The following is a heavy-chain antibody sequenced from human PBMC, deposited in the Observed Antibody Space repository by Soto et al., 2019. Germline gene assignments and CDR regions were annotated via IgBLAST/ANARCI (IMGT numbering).Heavy chain of an antibody. CDR3: ERDGHGSGSYYYFDY. CDR1: GYTFTSYG. J-gene: IGHJ4*02. V-gene: IGHV1-18*01. Sequence: ASVKVSCKASGYTFTSYGISWVRQAPGQGLEWMGWISAYNGNTNYAQKLQGRVTMTTDTSTSTAYMELRSLRSDDADVYDCERDGHGSGSYYYFDYWGQGTLVTVSS. D-gene: IGHD3-10*01. CDR2: ISAYNGNT.